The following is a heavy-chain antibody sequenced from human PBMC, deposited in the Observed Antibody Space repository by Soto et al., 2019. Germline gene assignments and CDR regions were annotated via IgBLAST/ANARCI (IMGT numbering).Heavy chain of an antibody. D-gene: IGHD3-10*01. CDR2: IYYSGST. V-gene: IGHV4-31*03. CDR1: GGSISSGGYY. J-gene: IGHJ4*02. Sequence: QVQLQESGPGLVKPSQTLSLTCTVSGGSISSGGYYWSWIRQHPGKGLEWIGYIYYSGSTYYNPSLKSRVTISVDTSKNQFSLKLSSVTAADTAVYYCARVAPIPLWFGERYYFDYWGQGTLVTVSS. CDR3: ARVAPIPLWFGERYYFDY.